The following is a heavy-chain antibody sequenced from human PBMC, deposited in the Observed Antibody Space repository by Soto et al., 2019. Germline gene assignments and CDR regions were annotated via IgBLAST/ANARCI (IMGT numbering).Heavy chain of an antibody. CDR1: GFTFSIYA. CDR2: LSASGGNT. D-gene: IGHD1-1*01. J-gene: IGHJ4*02. V-gene: IGHV3-23*01. Sequence: ESGGGLVQPGGSLRLSCAASGFTFSIYAMNWVRQAPGKGLEWVSALSASGGNTYYADSVKGRFTLSRDNSKNTLYLQMNSLRAEDTAVYYCAKAGTHSYFDYWGQGTLVTVSS. CDR3: AKAGTHSYFDY.